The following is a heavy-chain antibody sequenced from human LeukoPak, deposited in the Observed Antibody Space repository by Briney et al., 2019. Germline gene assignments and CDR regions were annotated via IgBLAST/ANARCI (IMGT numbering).Heavy chain of an antibody. J-gene: IGHJ4*02. CDR3: ARAPDYDFWSGPTAYFDY. CDR1: GGSINTYY. CDR2: IYYSGST. V-gene: IGHV4-59*01. Sequence: PSETLSLTCTVSGGSINTYYWSWIRQPPGKGLEWIGYIYYSGSTNYNPSLKSRVTISVDTSKNQISLKLSSVSAADTAVYYCARAPDYDFWSGPTAYFDYWGQGTLVTVSS. D-gene: IGHD3-3*01.